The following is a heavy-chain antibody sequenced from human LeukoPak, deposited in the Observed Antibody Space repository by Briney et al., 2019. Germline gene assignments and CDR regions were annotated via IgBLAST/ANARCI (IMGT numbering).Heavy chain of an antibody. D-gene: IGHD3-3*01. V-gene: IGHV4-39*01. Sequence: SETLSLTCTVSGGSIISSSHYWGWIRQPPGKGLEWIGSIYYSGSTYYNPSLKSRVTIPVDTSKNQFSLKLSSVTAADTAVYFCARQPTWSGYVQPFDYWGQGTLVTVSS. CDR3: ARQPTWSGYVQPFDY. CDR2: IYYSGST. J-gene: IGHJ4*02. CDR1: GGSIISSSHY.